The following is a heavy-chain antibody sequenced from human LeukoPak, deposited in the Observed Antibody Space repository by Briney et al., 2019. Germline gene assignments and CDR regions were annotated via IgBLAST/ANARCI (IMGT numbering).Heavy chain of an antibody. Sequence: PGGSLRLSCAASGFTFDDYAMHLVRQAPGKGLEWVSLISGDGGSTYYADSVKGRFTISRGNSKNSLYLQMNSLRTEDTALYYCAKHHSGSYYYFDYWGQGTLVTVSS. V-gene: IGHV3-43*02. J-gene: IGHJ4*02. D-gene: IGHD1-26*01. CDR1: GFTFDDYA. CDR3: AKHHSGSYYYFDY. CDR2: ISGDGGST.